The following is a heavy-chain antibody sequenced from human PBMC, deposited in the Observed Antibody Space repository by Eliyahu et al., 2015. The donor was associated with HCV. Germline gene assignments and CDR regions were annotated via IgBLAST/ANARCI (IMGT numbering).Heavy chain of an antibody. CDR2: RNPNSGGT. V-gene: IGHV1-2*02. D-gene: IGHD2-15*01. J-gene: IGHJ5*02. CDR3: ARVGYCSGGSCYPTLNWFDP. Sequence: QVQLVQSGAEVKKPGASVKVSCKASGYTFTGYYMHWVRQAPGQGLEWWVGRNPNSGGTNYAQKFQGRVTMTRDTSISTAYMELSRLRSDDTAVYYCARVGYCSGGSCYPTLNWFDPWGQGTLVTVSS. CDR1: GYTFTGYY.